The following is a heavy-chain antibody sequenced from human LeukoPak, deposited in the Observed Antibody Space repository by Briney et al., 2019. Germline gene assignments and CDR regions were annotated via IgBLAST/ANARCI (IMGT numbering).Heavy chain of an antibody. Sequence: PGGSLRLSCAASGFPVNKYEMHWVRQAPGKGLEWVSYIDAGATSTNYADSVWGRFALSRDNAQNSVHLQMNSLRDEDTAVYYCVRGRLLRSTKHFDYWGQGALVTVSS. CDR3: VRGRLLRSTKHFDY. CDR1: GFPVNKYE. D-gene: IGHD2-21*02. V-gene: IGHV3-48*03. CDR2: IDAGATST. J-gene: IGHJ4*02.